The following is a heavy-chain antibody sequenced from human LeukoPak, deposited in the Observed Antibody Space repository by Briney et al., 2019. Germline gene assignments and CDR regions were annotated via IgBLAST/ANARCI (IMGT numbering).Heavy chain of an antibody. Sequence: SETLSLTCAVYGGSFSGYYWSWIRQPPGKGLEWIGEINHSGSTNYNPSLKSRVTISVDTSKNQFSLKLSSVTAADTAVYYRARTSYYYGMDVWGQGTTVTVSS. J-gene: IGHJ6*02. CDR2: INHSGST. CDR3: ARTSYYYGMDV. CDR1: GGSFSGYY. V-gene: IGHV4-34*01.